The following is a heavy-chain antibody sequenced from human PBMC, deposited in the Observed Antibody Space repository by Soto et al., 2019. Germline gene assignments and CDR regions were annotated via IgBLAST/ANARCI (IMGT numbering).Heavy chain of an antibody. Sequence: QVQLQQWGAGLLKPSETLSLTCAVYGGSFSGYYWDWIRQPPGKGLEWIGEINHSGSTNYNPSLNSRVTISVGTSKHQFSLKLSSVTAADSAVYYCARGWGTIFDYWGQGTLVTVSS. CDR3: ARGWGTIFDY. V-gene: IGHV4-34*01. CDR2: INHSGST. CDR1: GGSFSGYY. D-gene: IGHD7-27*01. J-gene: IGHJ4*02.